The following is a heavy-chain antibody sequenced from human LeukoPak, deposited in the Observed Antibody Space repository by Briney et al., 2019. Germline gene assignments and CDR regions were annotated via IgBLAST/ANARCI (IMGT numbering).Heavy chain of an antibody. CDR2: ISAYNGNT. CDR1: GYTFTSYG. J-gene: IGHJ4*02. D-gene: IGHD3-10*01. Sequence: ASVKVSCKASGYTFTSYGISWVRQAPRQGLEWMGWISAYNGNTNYAQKLQGRVTMTTDTSTSTAYMELRSLRSDDTAVYYCASGGAMVRGVIIESAGFDYWGQGTLVTVSS. CDR3: ASGGAMVRGVIIESAGFDY. V-gene: IGHV1-18*01.